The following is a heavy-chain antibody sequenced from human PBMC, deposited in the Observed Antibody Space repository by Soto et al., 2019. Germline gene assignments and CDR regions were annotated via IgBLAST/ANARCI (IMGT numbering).Heavy chain of an antibody. V-gene: IGHV4-31*11. CDR1: GGSISSGGYS. J-gene: IGHJ5*02. CDR3: TGAYYDINGYSLDP. CDR2: IYYSGST. D-gene: IGHD3-22*01. Sequence: SETLSLTCAVSGGSISSGGYSWSWIRQPPGKGLEWIGYIYYSGSTYYNPSLKSRVTISVDTSKNQFSLKLSSVTAADTAVYYCTGAYYDINGYSLDPWGQGTSVTVSS.